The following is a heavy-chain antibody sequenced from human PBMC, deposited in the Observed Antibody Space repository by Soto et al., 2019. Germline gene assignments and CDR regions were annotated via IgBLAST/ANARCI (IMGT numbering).Heavy chain of an antibody. CDR3: ARAAATHYYYYYGMDV. Sequence: GASVKVSCKASGYTFTSNGISWVRQAPGQGLEWMGWISAYNSNTNYAQKLQGRVTMTTDTSTSTAYMELRSLRSDDTAVYYCARAAATHYYYYYGMDVWGQGTTVTVSS. CDR2: ISAYNSNT. D-gene: IGHD2-15*01. V-gene: IGHV1-18*01. J-gene: IGHJ6*02. CDR1: GYTFTSNG.